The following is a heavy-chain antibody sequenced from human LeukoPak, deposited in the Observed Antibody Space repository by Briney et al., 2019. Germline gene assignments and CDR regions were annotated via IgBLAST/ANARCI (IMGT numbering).Heavy chain of an antibody. D-gene: IGHD6-6*01. J-gene: IGHJ4*02. CDR1: GYSFPSYF. Sequence: ASVKVSCKASGYSFPSYFMHWVRQAPGQGLEWMGIINPTGGSTTYAQKFQGRVTMTRDTSTSTVYMELSSLRSDDTAVYYCARTAARRFDYWGQGTLVTVSS. CDR2: INPTGGST. V-gene: IGHV1-46*01. CDR3: ARTAARRFDY.